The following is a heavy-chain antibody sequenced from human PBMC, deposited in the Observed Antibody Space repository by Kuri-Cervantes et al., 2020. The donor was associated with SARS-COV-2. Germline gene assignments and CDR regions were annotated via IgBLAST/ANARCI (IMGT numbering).Heavy chain of an antibody. CDR2: ISSSSSYT. V-gene: IGHV3-11*06. J-gene: IGHJ3*02. CDR3: ARRAIAFDI. Sequence: GESLKISCAASGFTFSDYYMSWIRQAPGKGLEWVSYISSSSSYTNYADSVKGRFTISRDNAKNSLYLQMNSLRAEDTAVYYCARRAIAFDIWGQGTMVTVSS. D-gene: IGHD2-2*01. CDR1: GFTFSDYY.